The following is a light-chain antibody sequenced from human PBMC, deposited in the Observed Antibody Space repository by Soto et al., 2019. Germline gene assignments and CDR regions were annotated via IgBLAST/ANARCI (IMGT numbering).Light chain of an antibody. CDR3: QHYEASPIT. CDR2: GVS. CDR1: QSLSRSY. V-gene: IGKV3-20*01. Sequence: EIVLTQSPGTLSLSPWERATLSCRASQSLSRSYLAWYQQKPGQAPRLLISGVSSRATGIPDRFSGSGSGTDFTLTISRLEPEDVALYYCQHYEASPITFGQGTRLEIK. J-gene: IGKJ5*01.